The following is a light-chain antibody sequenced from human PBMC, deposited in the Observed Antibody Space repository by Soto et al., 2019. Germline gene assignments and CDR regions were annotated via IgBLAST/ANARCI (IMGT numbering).Light chain of an antibody. CDR1: QSVSSY. Sequence: EIVLTQSPATLSLSPGERDTLSCRASQSVSSYLAWYQQKPGQAPRLLIYDASNRATGIPARFSGSGSGTDFTLTISSLEPEDFAVYYCQQRSNWPSTFGQGTRLELK. CDR3: QQRSNWPST. J-gene: IGKJ5*01. V-gene: IGKV3-11*01. CDR2: DAS.